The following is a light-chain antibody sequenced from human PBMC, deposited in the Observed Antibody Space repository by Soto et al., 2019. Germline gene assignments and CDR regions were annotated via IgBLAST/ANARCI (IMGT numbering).Light chain of an antibody. V-gene: IGLV1-40*01. J-gene: IGLJ1*01. CDR3: QSYDSSMSGYV. CDR2: DNN. Sequence: QSVLTQPPSVSGAPGQRVTISCTGSSSNIGAGYDVHWYQQLPGTAPKLLIYDNNNRPSGVPDRISGSKSGTSASLAITGLQAEDEADYYCQSYDSSMSGYVFGTGTMLTVL. CDR1: SSNIGAGYD.